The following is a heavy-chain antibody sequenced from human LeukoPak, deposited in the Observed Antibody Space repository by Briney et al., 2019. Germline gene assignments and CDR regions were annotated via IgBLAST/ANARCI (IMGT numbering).Heavy chain of an antibody. CDR2: ISAGGST. CDR3: AKYYSGISCYSGVDY. V-gene: IGHV3-23*01. D-gene: IGHD2-15*01. Sequence: GGSLRLSCAASGFTFSNYAVTWVRQAPGKGLEWVSTISAGGSTYYTDSVKGRFTISKDNSKNTLYLQMSSLRVDDTAVYYCAKYYSGISCYSGVDYWGQGTLVTVSS. CDR1: GFTFSNYA. J-gene: IGHJ4*02.